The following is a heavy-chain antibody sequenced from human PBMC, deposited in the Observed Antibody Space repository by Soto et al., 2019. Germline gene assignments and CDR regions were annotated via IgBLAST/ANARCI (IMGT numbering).Heavy chain of an antibody. CDR1: GVSISSGGYY. V-gene: IGHV4-31*03. CDR2: IYYSGST. CDR3: ARGRRRSGYAFGMDV. D-gene: IGHD5-12*01. Sequence: QVQLQESGPRLVKPSQTLSLTCSVSGVSISSGGYYWSWIRQHPGKGLEWIGYIYYSGSTFYNPSLKSRLAIAVDTSKIQFSLRLTSVTAADTAVYYCARGRRRSGYAFGMDVWGQGTPVTVSS. J-gene: IGHJ6*02.